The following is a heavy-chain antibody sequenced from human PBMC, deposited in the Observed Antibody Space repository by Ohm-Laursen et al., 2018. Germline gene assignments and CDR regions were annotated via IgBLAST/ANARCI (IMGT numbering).Heavy chain of an antibody. CDR2: ISNNGRST. CDR3: ARKGGDFGLVYFDY. J-gene: IGHJ4*02. V-gene: IGHV3-64*01. Sequence: GSLRLSCAAAGFTFSTYSMQRVRQAPGKRLEYVSSISNNGRSTYYANSVKGRFTISRDNSKNTLYLQMGSLTAEDMAVYYCARKGGDFGLVYFDYWGRGTLVTVAS. CDR1: GFTFSTYS. D-gene: IGHD3/OR15-3a*01.